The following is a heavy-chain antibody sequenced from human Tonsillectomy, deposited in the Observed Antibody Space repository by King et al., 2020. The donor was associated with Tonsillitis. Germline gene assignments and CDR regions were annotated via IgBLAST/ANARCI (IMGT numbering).Heavy chain of an antibody. V-gene: IGHV4-30-2*01. D-gene: IGHD3-10*01. J-gene: IGHJ3*02. CDR3: ARGEVRDAFDI. CDR2: IYHSGST. CDR1: GGSFSSGDFS. Sequence: MQLQESGSGLVKPSQTLSLTCAVSGGSFSSGDFSWSWIRQPPGKGLEWIGYIYHSGSTYYNPSLTSRVTISSETSKNQFSLKLTSVTAADTAVYFCARGEVRDAFDIWGQGTLVTVSS.